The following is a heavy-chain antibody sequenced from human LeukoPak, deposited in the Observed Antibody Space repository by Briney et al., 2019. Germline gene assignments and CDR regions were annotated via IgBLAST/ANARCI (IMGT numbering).Heavy chain of an antibody. J-gene: IGHJ6*02. CDR3: AKDPSVPNDYRIRTPYYYYGMDV. CDR2: IYYIGST. Sequence: SETLSLTCTVSGGSISSDYWSWIRQPPGKGLEWIGYIYYIGSTKYNPSLTSRVNMSVDTSKKKFSLKLSSVTAAETTVYYCAKDPSVPNDYRIRTPYYYYGMDVWGQGTTVTVSS. CDR1: GGSISSDY. V-gene: IGHV4-59*01. D-gene: IGHD4-11*01.